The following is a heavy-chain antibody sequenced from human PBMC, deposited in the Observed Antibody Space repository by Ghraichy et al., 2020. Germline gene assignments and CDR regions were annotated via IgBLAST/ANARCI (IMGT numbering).Heavy chain of an antibody. CDR2: IYYSGST. CDR1: GGSISSYY. V-gene: IGHV4-59*01. D-gene: IGHD6-19*01. Sequence: ESLNISCTVSGGSISSYYWSWIRQPPGKGLEWIGYIYYSGSTNYNPSLKSRVTISVDTSKNQFSLKLSSVTAADTAVYYCARGAEEYSSGRRAFDYWGQGTLVTVSS. J-gene: IGHJ4*02. CDR3: ARGAEEYSSGRRAFDY.